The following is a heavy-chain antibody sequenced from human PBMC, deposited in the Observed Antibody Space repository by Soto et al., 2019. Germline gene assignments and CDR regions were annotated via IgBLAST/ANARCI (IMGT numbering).Heavy chain of an antibody. J-gene: IGHJ6*02. Sequence: PSETLSLTCAVYGGSFSGYYWSWIRQPPGKGLEWIGEINHSGSTNYNPSIKSRVTISVDTYKNQFTLKLSSVTAADTAVYYCASQIVRRVYYYGMDVWGQGTTVTVSS. CDR2: INHSGST. V-gene: IGHV4-34*01. CDR1: GGSFSGYY. CDR3: ASQIVRRVYYYGMDV. D-gene: IGHD6-6*01.